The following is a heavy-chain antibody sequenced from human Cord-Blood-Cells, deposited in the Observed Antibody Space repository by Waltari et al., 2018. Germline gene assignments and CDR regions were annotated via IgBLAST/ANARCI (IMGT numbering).Heavy chain of an antibody. CDR1: GFTFSSYW. CDR3: ARNGWLYYFDY. Sequence: EVQLVESGGGLVQPGGSLRLSCAASGFTFSSYWMSWVRQAPGKGLEWVANIKQDGSEKYYVDSVKGRFTISRDNAKNALYLQMNSLRAEDTAVYYCARNGWLYYFDYWGQGTLVTVSS. D-gene: IGHD6-19*01. J-gene: IGHJ4*02. V-gene: IGHV3-7*01. CDR2: IKQDGSEK.